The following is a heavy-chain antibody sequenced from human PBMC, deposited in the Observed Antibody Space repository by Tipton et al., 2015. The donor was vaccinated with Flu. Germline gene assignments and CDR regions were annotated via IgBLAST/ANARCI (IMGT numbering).Heavy chain of an antibody. Sequence: SLRLSCAASGFIVSDNFMSWVRQAPGKGLEWVSIIYAGGTTSYADSVKGRFTISRDNSKNTLYLQMNSLRPGDTAVYYCARDVSGYSGYVHWGQGTLVTVSS. CDR3: ARDVSGYSGYVH. CDR2: IYAGGTT. V-gene: IGHV3-66*02. J-gene: IGHJ4*02. D-gene: IGHD5-12*01. CDR1: GFIVSDNF.